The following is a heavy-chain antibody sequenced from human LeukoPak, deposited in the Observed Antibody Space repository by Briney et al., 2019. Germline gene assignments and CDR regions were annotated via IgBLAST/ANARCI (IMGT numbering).Heavy chain of an antibody. CDR3: ARLYYYDSSGYYYTFDY. CDR2: IYHSGST. V-gene: IGHV4-30-2*01. Sequence: SSETLSLTCTVSGGSISSGGYYWSWIRQPPGKGLEWIGYIYHSGSTYYNPSLKSRVTISVDTSKNQFSLKLSSVTAADTAVYYCARLYYYDSSGYYYTFDYWGQGTLVTVSS. J-gene: IGHJ4*02. D-gene: IGHD3-22*01. CDR1: GGSISSGGYY.